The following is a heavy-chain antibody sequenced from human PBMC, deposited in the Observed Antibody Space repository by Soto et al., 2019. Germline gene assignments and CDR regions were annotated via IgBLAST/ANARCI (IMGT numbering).Heavy chain of an antibody. V-gene: IGHV4-30-4*01. D-gene: IGHD2-2*01. Sequence: QVQLQESGPGLVKPSQTLSLTCTVSGGSISSGDYYWSWIRQPPGKGLEWIGYIYYSGSTYYNPSHKSRVTISVDTSKNQFSLKLSSVTAADTAVYYCARVGCISTSCYSEDYWGQGTLVTVSS. CDR3: ARVGCISTSCYSEDY. CDR1: GGSISSGDYY. J-gene: IGHJ4*02. CDR2: IYYSGST.